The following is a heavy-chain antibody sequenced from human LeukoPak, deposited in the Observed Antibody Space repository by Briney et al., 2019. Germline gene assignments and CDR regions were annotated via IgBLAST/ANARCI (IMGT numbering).Heavy chain of an antibody. V-gene: IGHV3-23*01. CDR2: ISGSGSDT. J-gene: IGHJ4*02. D-gene: IGHD6-19*01. Sequence: PGGSLTLSCAASGLTFTNYGMTWVRQAPGKGLEWVSSISGSGSDTYYADSVKGRFTISRDNSKSTLYVQMVSLRAEDTAIYYCAGSSGWWAHDYWGQGTLVTVSS. CDR3: AGSSGWWAHDY. CDR1: GLTFTNYG.